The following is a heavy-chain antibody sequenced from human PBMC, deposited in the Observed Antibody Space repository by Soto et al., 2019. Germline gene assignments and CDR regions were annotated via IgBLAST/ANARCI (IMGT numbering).Heavy chain of an antibody. CDR3: ARVCNSAPQSQFDP. CDR1: GGSISSYY. V-gene: IGHV4-59*01. J-gene: IGHJ5*02. D-gene: IGHD3-10*02. CDR2: IYYSGST. Sequence: PSETLSLTCTVSGGSISSYYLSWIRQPPGKGLEWIGYIYYSGSTNYNPSLKSRVTISVDTSKNQFSLKLSSVTAADTAVYYCARVCNSAPQSQFDPWGQGTLVTVSS.